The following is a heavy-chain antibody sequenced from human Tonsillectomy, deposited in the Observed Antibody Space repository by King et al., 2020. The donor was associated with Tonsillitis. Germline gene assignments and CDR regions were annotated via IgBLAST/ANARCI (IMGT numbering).Heavy chain of an antibody. CDR3: AKVWSGWYSSQYYYYGMDV. J-gene: IGHJ6*02. V-gene: IGHV3-23*04. CDR1: GFTFSSYA. D-gene: IGHD6-19*01. CDR2: ISGSGGST. Sequence: VQLVESGGGLVQPGGSLRLSCAASGFTFSSYAMSWVRQAPGKGLEWVSAISGSGGSTYYADSVKGRFTISRDNSMNTLYLQMNSLRAEDTAVYYCAKVWSGWYSSQYYYYGMDVWGQGTTVTVSS.